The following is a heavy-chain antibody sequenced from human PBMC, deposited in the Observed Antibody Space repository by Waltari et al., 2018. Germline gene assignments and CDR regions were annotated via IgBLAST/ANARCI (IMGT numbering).Heavy chain of an antibody. CDR3: ARALYSNYYRGYGMDV. J-gene: IGHJ6*02. CDR2: IYYSGST. V-gene: IGHV4-59*01. CDR1: GGSMNTYY. Sequence: QVQLQASGPGLVKASETLSLTCTVSGGSMNTYYWSWILQPPGKGLEWIGFIYYSGSTNYNPSLKSRVTISIDTSKNQFSLKVSSVTAADTAVYYCARALYSNYYRGYGMDVWGQGTTVTVSS. D-gene: IGHD4-4*01.